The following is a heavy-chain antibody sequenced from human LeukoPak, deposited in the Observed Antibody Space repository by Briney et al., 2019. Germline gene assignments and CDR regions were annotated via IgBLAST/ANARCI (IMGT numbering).Heavy chain of an antibody. CDR2: IFYSGST. CDR1: GASISSYY. D-gene: IGHD6-13*01. J-gene: IGHJ4*02. V-gene: IGHV4-59*01. CDR3: ASGPYPAAGTDHQFDY. Sequence: PSETLSLTCTVSGASISSYYWSWIRQPPGKGLEWSGYIFYSGSTLYNPSLQSRVTISVDTSKNQFSLKLTSVTVADTAVYYCASGPYPAAGTDHQFDYWGQGTLVTVSS.